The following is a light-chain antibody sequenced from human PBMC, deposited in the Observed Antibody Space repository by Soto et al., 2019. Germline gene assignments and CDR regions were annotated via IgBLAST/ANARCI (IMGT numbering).Light chain of an antibody. CDR1: QSVSSNS. Sequence: EIVLTQSPGTLSLSPGERATLSCRASQSVSSNSLAWYQQRPGQAPRLLIYGASSRATGIPDRFSGSGSGTDFTLTISRLEPEDFAVYYCQQYCSSPRTFGQGTKVEIK. V-gene: IGKV3-20*01. CDR2: GAS. J-gene: IGKJ1*01. CDR3: QQYCSSPRT.